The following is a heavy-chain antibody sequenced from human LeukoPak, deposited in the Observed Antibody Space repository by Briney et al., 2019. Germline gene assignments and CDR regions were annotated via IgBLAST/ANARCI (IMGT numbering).Heavy chain of an antibody. CDR2: IYHSGST. CDR1: GGSISSGGYS. V-gene: IGHV4-30-2*01. J-gene: IGHJ5*02. CDR3: ARDNLAYDSSGYYGSRWFDP. Sequence: PSQTLSLTCAVSGGSISSGGYSWSWIRQPPGKGLEWIGYIYHSGSTYYNPSLKSRVTISVDRSKNQFSLKLSSVTAADTAVYYCARDNLAYDSSGYYGSRWFDPWGQGTLVTASS. D-gene: IGHD3-22*01.